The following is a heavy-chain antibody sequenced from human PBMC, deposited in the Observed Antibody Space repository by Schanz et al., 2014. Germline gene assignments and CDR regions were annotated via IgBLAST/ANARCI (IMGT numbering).Heavy chain of an antibody. V-gene: IGHV3-15*01. CDR1: GFTSSNAW. CDR3: AKDTRMTPAGTGVFFDY. Sequence: EVQLVESGGGLIQPGGSLRLSCAASGFTSSNAWMSWVRQAPGKGLEWVGRIKTKTDGGTTDYAAPVKGRFTISRDDSTNTLYLQMNSLTAEDTAVYFCAKDTRMTPAGTGVFFDYWGQGTLVTVSS. J-gene: IGHJ4*02. CDR2: IKTKTDGGTT. D-gene: IGHD6-13*01.